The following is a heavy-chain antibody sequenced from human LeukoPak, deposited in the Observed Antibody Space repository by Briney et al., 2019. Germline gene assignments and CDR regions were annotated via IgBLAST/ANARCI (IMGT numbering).Heavy chain of an antibody. V-gene: IGHV1-69*13. CDR2: IIPIFGTA. CDR1: GGTFSSYA. Sequence: SVKVSCKASGGTFSSYAISWVRQAPGQGLEWMGGIIPIFGTANYAQKFQGRVTITADESTSTAYMELSSLRSEDTAVYYCARWAIDYYGSGSYPKFDYWGQGTLVTVSS. D-gene: IGHD3-10*01. CDR3: ARWAIDYYGSGSYPKFDY. J-gene: IGHJ4*02.